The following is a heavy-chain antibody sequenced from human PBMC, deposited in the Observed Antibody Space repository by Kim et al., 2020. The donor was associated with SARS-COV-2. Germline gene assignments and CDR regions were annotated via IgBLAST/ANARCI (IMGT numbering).Heavy chain of an antibody. Sequence: VKGRFTISSDKAKNSLYLQMNSLGDEETAVYYCARDRGTLVRGVISFFDYWGQGTLVSVSS. D-gene: IGHD3-10*01. V-gene: IGHV3-48*02. J-gene: IGHJ4*02. CDR3: ARDRGTLVRGVISFFDY.